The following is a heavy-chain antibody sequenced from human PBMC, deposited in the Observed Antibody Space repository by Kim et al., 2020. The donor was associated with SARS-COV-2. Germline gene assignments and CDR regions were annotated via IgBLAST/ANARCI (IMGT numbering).Heavy chain of an antibody. V-gene: IGHV4-34*01. Sequence: SETLSLTCAVYGGSFSGYYWSWIRQPPGKGLEWIGEINHSGSTNYNPSLKSRVTISVDTSKNQFSLKLSSVTAADTAVYYCARRGIAAADDAFDIWGQGTMFTVSS. D-gene: IGHD6-13*01. CDR2: INHSGST. CDR3: ARRGIAAADDAFDI. J-gene: IGHJ3*02. CDR1: GGSFSGYY.